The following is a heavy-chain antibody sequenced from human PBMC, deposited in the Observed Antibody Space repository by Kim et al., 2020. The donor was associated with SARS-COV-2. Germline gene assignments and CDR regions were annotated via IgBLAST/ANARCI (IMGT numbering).Heavy chain of an antibody. D-gene: IGHD6-13*01. Sequence: SGSRNYNPSLKSRVSISLDTSKNQIYLRLTSVTAADTAVYYCARRGYLDLWGRGTLVTVSS. CDR2: SGSR. V-gene: IGHV4-59*08. J-gene: IGHJ2*01. CDR3: ARRGYLDL.